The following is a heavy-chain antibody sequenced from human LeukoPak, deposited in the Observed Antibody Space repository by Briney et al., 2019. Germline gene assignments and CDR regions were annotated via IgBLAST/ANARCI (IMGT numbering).Heavy chain of an antibody. D-gene: IGHD1-20*01. Sequence: GASVKVSCKASGYTFTSYYMHWVRQAPGQGLEWMGIINPSGGSTSYAQKFQGRVTMTRDTSTSTVYMELSSLRSEDTAVYYCASAPYNWNVNKRWFDYWGQGTLVTVSS. CDR2: INPSGGST. CDR1: GYTFTSYY. V-gene: IGHV1-46*01. J-gene: IGHJ4*02. CDR3: ASAPYNWNVNKRWFDY.